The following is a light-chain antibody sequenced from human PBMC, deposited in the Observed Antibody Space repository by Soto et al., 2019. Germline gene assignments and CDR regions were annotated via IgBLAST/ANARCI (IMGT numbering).Light chain of an antibody. CDR3: QQSYSTPPT. Sequence: DIPMTQSPSSLSASVGDRVTITCRASQSISSYLNGYQQKPGKAPKLLIYAASSLQSGVPSRFSGSGSGTDFTLTISSLQPEDFATYYCQQSYSTPPTFGQGTKVEIK. CDR2: AAS. CDR1: QSISSY. V-gene: IGKV1-39*01. J-gene: IGKJ1*01.